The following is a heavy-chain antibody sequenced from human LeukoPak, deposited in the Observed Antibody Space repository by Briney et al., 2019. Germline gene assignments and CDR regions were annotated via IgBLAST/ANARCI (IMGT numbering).Heavy chain of an antibody. CDR3: TRDLLGGSGTFDP. D-gene: IGHD3-10*01. Sequence: ASVTVSCKASGYTFTGYYLHWVRQAPGQGLEWMGWINPDSGDTNYLQKFQGRVTMTRDTSISTAYMELSRLSSDDTAVYYCTRDLLGGSGTFDPWGQGTVVSVSS. V-gene: IGHV1-2*02. CDR1: GYTFTGYY. CDR2: INPDSGDT. J-gene: IGHJ5*02.